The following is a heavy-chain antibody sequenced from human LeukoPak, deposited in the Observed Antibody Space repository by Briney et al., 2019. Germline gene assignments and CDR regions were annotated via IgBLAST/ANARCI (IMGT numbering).Heavy chain of an antibody. J-gene: IGHJ3*02. V-gene: IGHV4-59*02. D-gene: IGHD3-10*01. CDR3: ARMYYYASGGAFDI. Sequence: KTSETLSLTCTVSGASVSSYYWSWIRQPPGKGLEWIGYVYYTGNTNYNLSLKSRVTMSVDTSKNQCSLKVTSVTAADTAVYYCARMYYYASGGAFDIWGQGTLVTVSS. CDR1: GASVSSYY. CDR2: VYYTGNT.